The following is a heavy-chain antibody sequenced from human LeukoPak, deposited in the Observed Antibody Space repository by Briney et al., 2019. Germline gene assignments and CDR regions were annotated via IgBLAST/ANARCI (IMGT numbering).Heavy chain of an antibody. D-gene: IGHD6-19*01. CDR3: ARLASSGWSHCDY. J-gene: IGHJ4*01. CDR2: IYYSGTT. V-gene: IGHV4-59*08. CDR1: GGSISGYY. Sequence: PSETLSPTCAASGGSISGYYWSWIRQPPGKGPEWVGYIYYSGTTNYNPSLKSRVTISVDTSKNQFSLKMTSVTAADTAVYYCARLASSGWSHCDYWGQGTLVTVSS.